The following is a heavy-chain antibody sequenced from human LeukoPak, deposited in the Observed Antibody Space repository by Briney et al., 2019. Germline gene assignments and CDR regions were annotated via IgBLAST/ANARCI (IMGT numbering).Heavy chain of an antibody. V-gene: IGHV1-8*01. CDR3: ARVCGGDCFKGAFDI. J-gene: IGHJ3*02. CDR2: MNPNSGNT. Sequence: ASVKVSCKASGYTFTSYDINWVRQATGQGLEWMGWMNPNSGNTGYAQKFQGRVTFTRNISISTAYLDLSSLRSEDTAVYYCARVCGGDCFKGAFDIWGQGTMVTVSP. D-gene: IGHD2-21*01. CDR1: GYTFTSYD.